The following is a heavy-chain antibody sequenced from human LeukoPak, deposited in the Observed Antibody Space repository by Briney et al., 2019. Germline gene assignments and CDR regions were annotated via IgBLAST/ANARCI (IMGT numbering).Heavy chain of an antibody. Sequence: SETLSLTCAVSGASISSYYWSWVRQPAGKGLERIGRIYTSGSTNYNPSLKSRVTMSVDTSKHQFSLKLSSVTAADTAVYYCARERRYSSGFFDPWGQGTLVTVSS. D-gene: IGHD6-19*01. CDR3: ARERRYSSGFFDP. V-gene: IGHV4-4*07. CDR2: IYTSGST. CDR1: GASISSYY. J-gene: IGHJ5*02.